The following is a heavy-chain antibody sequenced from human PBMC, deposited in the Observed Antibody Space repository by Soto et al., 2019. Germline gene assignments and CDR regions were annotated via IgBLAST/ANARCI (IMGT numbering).Heavy chain of an antibody. D-gene: IGHD2-2*01. J-gene: IGHJ6*03. CDR1: GFTFSSYS. Sequence: PGGSLRLSCAASGFTFSSYSMNWVRQAPGKGLEWVSSISSSSSYIYYADSAKGRFTISRDNAKNSLYLQMNSLRAEDTAVYYCARAGAYHLRRYYYYYYMDVWGKGTPVTVSS. CDR3: ARAGAYHLRRYYYYYYMDV. V-gene: IGHV3-21*01. CDR2: ISSSSSYI.